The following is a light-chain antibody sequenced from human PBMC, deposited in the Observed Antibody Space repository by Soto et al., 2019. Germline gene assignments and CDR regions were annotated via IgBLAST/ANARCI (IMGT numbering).Light chain of an antibody. V-gene: IGKV3-15*01. J-gene: IGKJ1*01. Sequence: EIVLKMSPSAVSMSRRERATLSCRASQSVSNDLAWYQHQPGQTPRLIIYGASTTATGIPGRFGGSGSGTEFTLTIDSLQSEDFAVYYCLHYTDWPRWTFAQGTKVDIK. CDR3: LHYTDWPRWT. CDR1: QSVSND. CDR2: GAS.